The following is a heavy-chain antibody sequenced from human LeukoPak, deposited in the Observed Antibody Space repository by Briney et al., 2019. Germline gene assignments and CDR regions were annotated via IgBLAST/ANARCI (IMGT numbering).Heavy chain of an antibody. CDR2: IYHSGST. CDR3: ARAACSSTSCPTTY. CDR1: GGSISSGGYY. D-gene: IGHD2-2*01. J-gene: IGHJ4*02. Sequence: PSQTLSLTCTVSGGSISSGGYYWSWIRQPPGKGLEWIGYIYHSGSTYYNPSLKSRVTISVDRSKNQFSLKLSSVTAADTAVYYCARAACSSTSCPTTYWGQGTLVTVSS. V-gene: IGHV4-30-2*01.